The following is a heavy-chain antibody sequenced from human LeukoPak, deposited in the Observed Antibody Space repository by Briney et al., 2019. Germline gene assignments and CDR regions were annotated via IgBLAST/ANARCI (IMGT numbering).Heavy chain of an antibody. J-gene: IGHJ4*02. CDR1: GFTFSSYG. CDR3: TKELVSRSSLTFDY. Sequence: GGSLRLSCAASGFTFSSYGMHWVRQAPGKGLEWVAVISYDGSNKYYADSVKGRFTTSRDNSINTLYLQMNSLRAEDTAVYYCTKELVSRSSLTFDYWGQGTLVTVSS. D-gene: IGHD1-26*01. V-gene: IGHV3-30*18. CDR2: ISYDGSNK.